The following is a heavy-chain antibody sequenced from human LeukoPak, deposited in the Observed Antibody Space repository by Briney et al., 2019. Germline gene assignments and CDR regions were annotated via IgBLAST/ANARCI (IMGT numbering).Heavy chain of an antibody. J-gene: IGHJ4*02. D-gene: IGHD1-20*01. CDR2: FDPEDGET. CDR1: GYTLTELS. CDR3: ATDFGRNWNPPFVY. V-gene: IGHV1-24*01. Sequence: EASVKVSCTVSGYTLTELSMHWVRQAPGKGLEWMGGFDPEDGETIYAQKFQGRVTMTEDTSTDTAYMELSSLRSEDTAVYYCATDFGRNWNPPFVYWGQGTLVTVSS.